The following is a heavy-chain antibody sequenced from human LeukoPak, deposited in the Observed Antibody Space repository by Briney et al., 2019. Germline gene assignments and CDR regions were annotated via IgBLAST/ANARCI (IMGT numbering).Heavy chain of an antibody. CDR2: ISSNGSTI. CDR3: AREGGYCSGGSCRSSYYYGMDV. J-gene: IGHJ6*04. V-gene: IGHV3-48*03. D-gene: IGHD2-15*01. CDR1: GFTFSSYE. Sequence: GGSLRLSCAASGFTFSSYEMNWVRQAQGQGLERVSYISSNGSTIYYADSVKGRFTISRDNAKNSLYLQMNSLRAEDTAVYYCAREGGYCSGGSCRSSYYYGMDVWGKGTTVTVSS.